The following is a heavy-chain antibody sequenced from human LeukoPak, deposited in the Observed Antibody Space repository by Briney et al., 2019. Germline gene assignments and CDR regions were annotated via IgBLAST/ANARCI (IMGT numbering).Heavy chain of an antibody. J-gene: IGHJ4*02. D-gene: IGHD2-2*01. CDR2: IIPIFGTA. CDR3: ARNYCSSTSCLPTDY. CDR1: GGTFSSYA. V-gene: IGHV1-69*13. Sequence: ASVKVSCKASGGTFSSYAISWVRQAPGQGLEWMGGIIPIFGTANYAQKFQGRVTITADESTSTAYMELSSLRSEDTAVYYCARNYCSSTSCLPTDYWGQGTLVTVSS.